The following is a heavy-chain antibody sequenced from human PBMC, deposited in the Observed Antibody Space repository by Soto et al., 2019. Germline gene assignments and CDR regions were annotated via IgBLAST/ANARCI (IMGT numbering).Heavy chain of an antibody. Sequence: PSETLSLTCTLSGDSITWTSCYWGWIRQPPGKGLEWVGDVYYSGSTYYNPSLKSRLTMSIDTSKGQFSLKMSSVTAADTGVYYCARLTSRISAASHGRSGWLDPWGPGTLVTVSS. D-gene: IGHD2-15*01. J-gene: IGHJ5*02. CDR3: ARLTSRISAASHGRSGWLDP. CDR2: VYYSGST. CDR1: GDSITWTSCY. V-gene: IGHV4-39*01.